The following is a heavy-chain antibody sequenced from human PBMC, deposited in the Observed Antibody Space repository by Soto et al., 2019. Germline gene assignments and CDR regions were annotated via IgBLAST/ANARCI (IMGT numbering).Heavy chain of an antibody. CDR1: GYTFNSYD. Sequence: QVQLVQSGAEVKKPGASVKVSCKASGYTFNSYDINWVRQATGQGLEWMGWMNPNRGNTGYAQNFQGRVTITRNTTISTAYMELSSLRSEDTAVYYCAIAHVWYGMDVWGQGTTVTVSS. D-gene: IGHD3-16*01. CDR3: AIAHVWYGMDV. V-gene: IGHV1-8*01. J-gene: IGHJ6*02. CDR2: MNPNRGNT.